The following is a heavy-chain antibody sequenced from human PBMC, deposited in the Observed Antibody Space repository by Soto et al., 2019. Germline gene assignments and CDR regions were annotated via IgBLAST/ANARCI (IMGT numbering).Heavy chain of an antibody. Sequence: QLQLQESGPGLVKPSETLSLTCTVSGGSISSSSYYWGWIRQPPGKGLEWIGSIYYSGSTYYNPSLKSRATISADTSNNQFSLKLSSVTAADTAVYYCARLDASGSYYNGYFDYWGQGTLVTVSS. D-gene: IGHD3-10*01. CDR1: GGSISSSSYY. CDR3: ARLDASGSYYNGYFDY. V-gene: IGHV4-39*01. J-gene: IGHJ4*02. CDR2: IYYSGST.